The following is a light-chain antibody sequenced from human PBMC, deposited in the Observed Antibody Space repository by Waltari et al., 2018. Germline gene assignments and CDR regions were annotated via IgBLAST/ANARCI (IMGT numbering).Light chain of an antibody. CDR1: SSDVGGYNS. Sequence: QSALTQPPSASGSPGQSVTISCTGTSSDVGGYNSVSWYPQHPGKAPNLMIYEVSKRPSGVPDRFSGSKSGNTASLTVSGLQAEDEADYYCSSYAGSNNYVFGTGTKVTVL. CDR2: EVS. CDR3: SSYAGSNNYV. V-gene: IGLV2-8*01. J-gene: IGLJ1*01.